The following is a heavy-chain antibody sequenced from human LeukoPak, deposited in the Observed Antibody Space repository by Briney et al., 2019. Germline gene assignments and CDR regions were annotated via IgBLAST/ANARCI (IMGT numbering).Heavy chain of an antibody. CDR3: AGHSLRSWVAARPDLVDY. CDR1: GGSISSSSHY. J-gene: IGHJ4*02. CDR2: IYYSGST. V-gene: IGHV4-39*01. Sequence: SETLSLTCTVSGGSISSSSHYWGWIRQPPGKGLEWIGSIYYSGSTYYNPSLKSRVTISVDTSKNQFSLKLSSVTAADTAVYYCAGHSLRSWVAARPDLVDYWGQGTLVTVSS. D-gene: IGHD6-6*01.